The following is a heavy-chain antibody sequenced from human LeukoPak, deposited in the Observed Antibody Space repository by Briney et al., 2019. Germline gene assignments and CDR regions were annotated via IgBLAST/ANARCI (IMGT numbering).Heavy chain of an antibody. V-gene: IGHV3-15*01. CDR1: RFSFSSYA. Sequence: GGSLRLSCAASRFSFSSYAMSWVRQAPGKGLEWVGRVKSKTDGGTTDYGAPVKGRFTISRDDSKNTLYLQMNNLKTEDTAVYYCTTERRESSGWYNWCFDYWGQGTLVTVSS. CDR2: VKSKTDGGTT. D-gene: IGHD6-19*01. J-gene: IGHJ4*02. CDR3: TTERRESSGWYNWCFDY.